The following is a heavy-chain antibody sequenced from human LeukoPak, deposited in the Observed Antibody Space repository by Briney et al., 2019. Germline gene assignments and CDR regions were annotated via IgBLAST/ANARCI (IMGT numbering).Heavy chain of an antibody. CDR1: GGSISDYY. CDR2: IYNSGST. V-gene: IGHV4-59*08. Sequence: PSETLSLTCTVSGGSISDYYWSWIRQPPGKELEWIGSIYNSGSTHYNPSLKSRVTISVDTSKNQFSLKLTSVTAADTAVYYCARNSSGNYFDYWGQGTLVTVSS. D-gene: IGHD1-26*01. J-gene: IGHJ4*02. CDR3: ARNSSGNYFDY.